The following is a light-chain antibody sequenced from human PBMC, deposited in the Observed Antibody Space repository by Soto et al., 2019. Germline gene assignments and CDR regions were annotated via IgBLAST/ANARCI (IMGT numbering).Light chain of an antibody. CDR1: QSVLYSSNNKNY. CDR2: WAS. J-gene: IGKJ1*01. V-gene: IGKV4-1*01. CDR3: QQYYSTPWT. Sequence: IVMTQSPDSLAVSLVERATINCKSRQSVLYSSNNKNYLAWYQQKPGQPPKLLIYWASTRESGVPDRFSGSGSGTDFTLTISSLQAEDVAVYYCQQYYSTPWTFGQGTKV.